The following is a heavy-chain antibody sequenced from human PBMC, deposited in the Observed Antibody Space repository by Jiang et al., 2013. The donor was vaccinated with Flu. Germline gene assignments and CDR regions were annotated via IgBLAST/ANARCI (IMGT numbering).Heavy chain of an antibody. CDR3: AHILRRNYYDSSGYYSDAFDI. Sequence: KPTQTLTLTCTFSGFSLSTSAVGVGWIRQPPGKALEWLALIYWDDEKRYSPSLKSRLTITKDTSKNQVVLTMTNMDPVDTATYYCAHILRRNYYDSSGYYSDAFDIWGQGTMVTVSS. CDR1: GFSLSTSAVG. V-gene: IGHV2-5*02. CDR2: IYWDDEK. D-gene: IGHD3-22*01. J-gene: IGHJ3*02.